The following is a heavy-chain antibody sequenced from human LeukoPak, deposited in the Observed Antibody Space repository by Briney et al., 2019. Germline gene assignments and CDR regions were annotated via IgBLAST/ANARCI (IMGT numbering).Heavy chain of an antibody. D-gene: IGHD3-22*01. CDR1: GFVFSDYW. J-gene: IGHJ4*02. V-gene: IGHV3-7*03. CDR3: ARGTDLDASGYVDY. Sequence: GGSLRLPCAASGFVFSDYWMTWVRQTPRKGLEWVANVKQDGSEKDYVDSVKGRFTISRDNAKNSLYLQMNSLRAEDTGVYYCARGTDLDASGYVDYWGQGTLVTVSS. CDR2: VKQDGSEK.